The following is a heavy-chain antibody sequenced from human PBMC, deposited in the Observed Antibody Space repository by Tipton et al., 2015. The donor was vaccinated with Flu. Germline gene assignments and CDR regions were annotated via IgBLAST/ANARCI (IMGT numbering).Heavy chain of an antibody. Sequence: TLSLTCTVSGGSISGSISSWTWIRQPPGKGLEWIGDIYHSGTTYYNPSLKSRVTMSVDKSKNQFSLKLNSVTAADTAVYYCGRESPPDVRGQGTTVTVSS. J-gene: IGHJ6*02. CDR3: GRESPPDV. V-gene: IGHV4-30-2*01. CDR1: GGSISGSISS. CDR2: IYHSGTT.